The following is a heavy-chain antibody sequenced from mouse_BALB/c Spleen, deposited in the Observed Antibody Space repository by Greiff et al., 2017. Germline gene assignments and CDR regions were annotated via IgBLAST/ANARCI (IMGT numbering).Heavy chain of an antibody. J-gene: IGHJ4*01. D-gene: IGHD2-4*01. CDR3: ARRDYDYDGWYAMDY. CDR2: IRFNSNNYAT. V-gene: IGHV6-6*02. CDR1: GFTFSNYW. Sequence: EVKLEESGGGLVQPGGSMKLSCAASGFTFSNYWMNWVRQSPEKGLEWVAEIRFNSNNYATHHAESVKGRFTISRDESKSSIYLHMNNLRAEDIGIYYCARRDYDYDGWYAMDYWGQGTSVTVSS.